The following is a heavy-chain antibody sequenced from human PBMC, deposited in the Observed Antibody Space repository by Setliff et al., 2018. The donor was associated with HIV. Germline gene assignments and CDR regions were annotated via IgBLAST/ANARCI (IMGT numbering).Heavy chain of an antibody. CDR1: GGSFDVYS. CDR2: IDQSGNT. Sequence: SETLSLTCAVSGGSFDVYSWSWIRQSQGKGLEWIGEIDQSGNTKYNPSLKSRVSISVDTSKSQFTLNMAAVSAADMAVYYCARTAPPRIAAPYNDPFDIWGQGTRFTVSS. CDR3: ARTAPPRIAAPYNDPFDI. V-gene: IGHV4-34*01. J-gene: IGHJ3*02. D-gene: IGHD6-13*01.